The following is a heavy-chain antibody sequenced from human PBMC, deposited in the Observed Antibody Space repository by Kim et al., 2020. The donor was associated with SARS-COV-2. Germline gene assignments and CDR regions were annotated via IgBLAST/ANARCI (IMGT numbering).Heavy chain of an antibody. J-gene: IGHJ4*02. V-gene: IGHV4-39*01. Sequence: QPLKSRVTKSVDTSKNQFSRNLSSVTAADTAGYYCARHWNPTNWGDFDYWGQGTLVTVSS. D-gene: IGHD7-27*01. CDR3: ARHWNPTNWGDFDY.